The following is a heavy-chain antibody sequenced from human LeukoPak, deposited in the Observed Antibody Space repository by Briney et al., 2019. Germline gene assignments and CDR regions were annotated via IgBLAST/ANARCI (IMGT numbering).Heavy chain of an antibody. CDR3: ARRRYYDGSGYLE. CDR1: GDSVSSCDSY. J-gene: IGHJ1*01. V-gene: IGHV4-39*01. D-gene: IGHD3-22*01. CDR2: IYFSGIT. Sequence: SETLSLTCSVSGDSVSSCDSYWDWIRQPPGQGLEWIGTIYFSGITYYSPSLKSRVTMSVDLSNNQFSLNLRSVTAADTAVYYCARRRYYDGSGYLEWGQGTLLSVSS.